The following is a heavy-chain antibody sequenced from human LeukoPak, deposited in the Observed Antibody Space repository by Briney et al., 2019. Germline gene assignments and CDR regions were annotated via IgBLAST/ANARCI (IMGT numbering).Heavy chain of an antibody. D-gene: IGHD6-19*01. J-gene: IGHJ3*02. CDR2: ISSSSSYI. CDR1: GFTFSSYS. V-gene: IGHV3-21*01. Sequence: GGSLRLSCAASGFTFSSYSMNWVRQAPGKGLEWGSSISSSSSYIYYADSVKGRFTISRDNAKNSLYLQMNSLRAEDTAVYYCARDRIAVAGTAFDIWGQGTMVTVSS. CDR3: ARDRIAVAGTAFDI.